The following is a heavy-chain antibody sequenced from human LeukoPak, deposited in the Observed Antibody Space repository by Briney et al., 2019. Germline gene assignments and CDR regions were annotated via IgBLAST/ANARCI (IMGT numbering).Heavy chain of an antibody. Sequence: ASVKVSCKASGYTFTGYYMHWVRQAPGQGLEWMGWINPNSGGTNYAQKFQGRVTMTRDTSISTAYMELSRLRSDDTAVYYCARGDDILTGYSPNPDYWGQGTLVTVSS. D-gene: IGHD3-9*01. V-gene: IGHV1-2*02. CDR1: GYTFTGYY. CDR3: ARGDDILTGYSPNPDY. J-gene: IGHJ4*02. CDR2: INPNSGGT.